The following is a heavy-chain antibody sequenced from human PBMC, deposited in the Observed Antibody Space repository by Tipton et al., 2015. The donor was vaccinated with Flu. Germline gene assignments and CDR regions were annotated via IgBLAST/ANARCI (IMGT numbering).Heavy chain of an antibody. J-gene: IGHJ4*02. CDR2: ISGSGDST. D-gene: IGHD3-3*01. Sequence: SLRLSCAASGFIFSNYALSWVRQAPGKGLEWVSVISGSGDSTYYADSVKGRSTISRDNSKNTLYLQMNSLRAEDTAVYSCAMSVGGVISTIDYWGQGTLVTVSS. CDR3: AMSVGGVISTIDY. CDR1: GFIFSNYA. V-gene: IGHV3-23*01.